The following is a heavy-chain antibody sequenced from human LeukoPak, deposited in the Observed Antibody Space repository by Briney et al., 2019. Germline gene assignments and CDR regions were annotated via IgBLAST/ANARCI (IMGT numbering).Heavy chain of an antibody. CDR2: IYYSGST. J-gene: IGHJ4*02. V-gene: IGHV4-59*08. CDR3: ARGSVVPAVNFDY. CDR1: GGSISSYY. Sequence: PSETLSLTYTVSGGSISSYYWSWIRQPPGKGLEWIRYIYYSGSTNYNPSLKSRVTISVDTSKNQFSLKLSSVTAADTAVYYCARGSVVPAVNFDYWGQGTLVTVSS. D-gene: IGHD2-2*01.